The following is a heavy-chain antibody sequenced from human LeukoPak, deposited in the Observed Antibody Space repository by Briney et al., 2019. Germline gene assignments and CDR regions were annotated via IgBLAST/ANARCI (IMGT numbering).Heavy chain of an antibody. CDR2: INPNSGGT. D-gene: IGHD5/OR15-5a*01. J-gene: IGHJ4*02. V-gene: IGHV1-2*02. CDR1: GYTFTGYY. CDR3: ANLSTKPRTSVGSRLP. Sequence: ASVKVSCKASGYTFTGYYMHWVRQAPGQGLEWMGWINPNSGGTNYAQKFQGRVTMTRDTSISTAYMELSRMRSDDTAVYYCANLSTKPRTSVGSRLPWGQGTLVTVSS.